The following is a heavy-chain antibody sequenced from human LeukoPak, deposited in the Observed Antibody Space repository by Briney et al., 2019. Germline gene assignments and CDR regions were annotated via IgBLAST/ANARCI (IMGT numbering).Heavy chain of an antibody. D-gene: IGHD3-22*01. V-gene: IGHV3-23*01. CDR3: AMTYYYDSSGHYSMYYFDY. CDR2: ISGSGGST. CDR1: GFTFSSYA. J-gene: IGHJ4*02. Sequence: GGSLRLSCAASGFTFSSYAMSWVRQAPGKGLEWVSAISGSGGSTYYADSVKGRFTISRDNSKNTLYLQMNSLRAEDTAVYYCAMTYYYDSSGHYSMYYFDYWGQGTLVTVSS.